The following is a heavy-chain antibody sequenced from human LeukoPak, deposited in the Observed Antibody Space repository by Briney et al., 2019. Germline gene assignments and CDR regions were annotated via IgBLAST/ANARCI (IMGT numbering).Heavy chain of an antibody. Sequence: GSLRLSCAASGFTFSDYYMSWIRQAPGKGLEWVANIKQDGSEKYYVDSVKGRFTISRDNAKNSVYLQMNSLRGEDTAVYYCAKDGGYSSSSGYAFDIWGQGTMVTVSS. D-gene: IGHD6-6*01. J-gene: IGHJ3*02. CDR3: AKDGGYSSSSGYAFDI. CDR1: GFTFSDYY. CDR2: IKQDGSEK. V-gene: IGHV3-7*01.